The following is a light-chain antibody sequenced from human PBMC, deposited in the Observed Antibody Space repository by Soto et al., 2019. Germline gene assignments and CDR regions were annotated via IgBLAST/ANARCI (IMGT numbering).Light chain of an antibody. CDR2: DAS. CDR1: QSISRS. V-gene: IGKV1-5*01. J-gene: IGKJ3*01. Sequence: DIQMTQSPSTLSASVGVRVTITCRASQSISRSLAWYQQKPGKAPSLLIYDASSLEGGVPSRFSGSGFGTEFTLTITNLQPADFATYYCQQYSDFLISFGPGTTVDFK. CDR3: QQYSDFLIS.